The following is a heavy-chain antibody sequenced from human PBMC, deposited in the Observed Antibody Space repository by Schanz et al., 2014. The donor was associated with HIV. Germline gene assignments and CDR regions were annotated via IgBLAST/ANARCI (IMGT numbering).Heavy chain of an antibody. CDR3: AREYYSRNWNWFDP. CDR1: GLTFGSYA. CDR2: ISYDGSNK. Sequence: VQLLESGGGLVQPGGSLRLSCAASGLTFGSYAMSWVRQAPGKGLEWVTFISYDGSNKYYADSVKGRFTISRDNSKNTLYLQMNSLRAEDTAVYYCAREYYSRNWNWFDPWGQGTLVTVSS. J-gene: IGHJ5*02. V-gene: IGHV3-30*03. D-gene: IGHD6-13*01.